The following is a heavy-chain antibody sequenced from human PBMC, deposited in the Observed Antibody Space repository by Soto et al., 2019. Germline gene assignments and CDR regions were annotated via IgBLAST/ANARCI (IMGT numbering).Heavy chain of an antibody. CDR3: ARDVHDYGDYTPHAPDYYGMDV. D-gene: IGHD4-17*01. J-gene: IGHJ6*02. CDR2: IYHSGST. Sequence: QVQLQESGPGLVKPSGTLSLTCAVSGGSISSSNWWSWVRQPPGKGLEWIGEIYHSGSTNSNPSLKSRVIISVDKSKHQFSLKLSSVTAADTAVYYCARDVHDYGDYTPHAPDYYGMDVWGQGTTVTVSS. V-gene: IGHV4-4*02. CDR1: GGSISSSNW.